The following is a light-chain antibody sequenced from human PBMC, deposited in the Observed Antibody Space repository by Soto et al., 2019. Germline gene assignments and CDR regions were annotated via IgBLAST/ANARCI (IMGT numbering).Light chain of an antibody. CDR3: QQRGNWPIA. V-gene: IGKV3-11*01. J-gene: IGKJ5*01. Sequence: EIVVTQSPATLSVSPGERATLSCRTSQSVSTYLAWYQQRPGQAPRLLFSDASNRAPDTPARFSGSGSGTDFTLTISSLEPEDFAVYYCQQRGNWPIAFGQGTRLEIK. CDR1: QSVSTY. CDR2: DAS.